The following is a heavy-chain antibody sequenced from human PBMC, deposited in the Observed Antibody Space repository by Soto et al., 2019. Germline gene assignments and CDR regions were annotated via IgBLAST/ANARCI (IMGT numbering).Heavy chain of an antibody. CDR2: IWYDGSNK. V-gene: IGHV3-33*08. CDR3: ARDRITMVRGVITAYYYGMDV. D-gene: IGHD3-10*01. Sequence: VQLVESGGALVQPGGSLRLSCAASGFTFSRYWMHWVRQAPGKGLMWVAVIWYDGSNKYYADSVKGRFTISRDNSKNTLYLQMNSLRAEDTAVYYCARDRITMVRGVITAYYYGMDVWGQGTTVTVSS. J-gene: IGHJ6*02. CDR1: GFTFSRYW.